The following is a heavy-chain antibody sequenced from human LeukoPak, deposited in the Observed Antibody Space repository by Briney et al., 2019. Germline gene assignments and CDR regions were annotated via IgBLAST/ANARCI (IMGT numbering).Heavy chain of an antibody. D-gene: IGHD3-3*01. CDR3: ARAGDYDFWSGSLYYYYMDV. CDR2: MNPNSGNT. V-gene: IGHV1-8*01. CDR1: GYTFTSYD. J-gene: IGHJ6*03. Sequence: ASVKVSCKASGYTFTSYDINWVRQATGQGLEWMGWMNPNSGNTGYAQKFRGRVTMTRNTSISTAYMELSSLRSEDTAVYYCARAGDYDFWSGSLYYYYMDVWGKGTTVTVSS.